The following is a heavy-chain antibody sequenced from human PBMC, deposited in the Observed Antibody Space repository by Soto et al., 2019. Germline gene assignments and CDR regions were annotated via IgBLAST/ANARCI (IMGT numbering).Heavy chain of an antibody. CDR2: ISAYNGNT. V-gene: IGHV1-18*04. D-gene: IGHD2-2*01. CDR1: GYTFTSYG. CDR3: AREAGGYIVVVPAATYGMQV. Sequence: ASVKVSCKASGYTFTSYGISWVRQAPGQGLEWMGWISAYNGNTNYAQKLQGRVTMTTDTSTSTAYMELRSLRSDDTAVYYCAREAGGYIVVVPAATYGMQVWGQGTTVSVSS. J-gene: IGHJ6*01.